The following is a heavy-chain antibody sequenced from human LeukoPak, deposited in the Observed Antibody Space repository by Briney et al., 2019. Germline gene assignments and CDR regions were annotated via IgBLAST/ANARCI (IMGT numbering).Heavy chain of an antibody. V-gene: IGHV1-2*06. D-gene: IGHD2-15*01. CDR1: GYTFTGYY. CDR2: INPNSGGT. J-gene: IGHJ4*02. CDR3: ARERAGLPIDY. Sequence: ASVKVSCKASGYTFTGYYMHWVRQAPGQGLEWMGRINPNSGGTNYAQKFQGRVTMTRDTSISAAYMELSRLRSDDTAVYYCARERAGLPIDYWGQGTLVTVSS.